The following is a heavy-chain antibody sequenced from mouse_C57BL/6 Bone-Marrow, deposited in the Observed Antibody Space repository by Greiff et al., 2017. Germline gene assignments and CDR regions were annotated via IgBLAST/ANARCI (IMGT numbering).Heavy chain of an antibody. CDR3: ARGDYGIAWFAY. D-gene: IGHD1-1*01. CDR1: GFTFSDYG. J-gene: IGHJ3*01. Sequence: EVQLVESGGGLVKPGGSLKLSCAASGFTFSDYGMHWVRQAPEKGLEWVAYISSGSSTISYADPVKGRFTISRDNAKNTLFLQMTSLRSEDTAMYYCARGDYGIAWFAYWGQGTLVTVSA. CDR2: ISSGSSTI. V-gene: IGHV5-17*01.